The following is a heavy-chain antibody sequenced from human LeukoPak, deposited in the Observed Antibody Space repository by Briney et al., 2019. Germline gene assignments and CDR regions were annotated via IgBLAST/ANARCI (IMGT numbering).Heavy chain of an antibody. Sequence: GGSLRLSCAASRFTFSNYWMSWVRQAPGKGLEWVANIKEDGSEKYYVDSVKGRFTISRDNAENSLYLQMNSLRAEDTAVYYCARTLAVSIFDYWGQGTLVTVSS. CDR3: ARTLAVSIFDY. D-gene: IGHD2-15*01. J-gene: IGHJ4*02. CDR2: IKEDGSEK. V-gene: IGHV3-7*01. CDR1: RFTFSNYW.